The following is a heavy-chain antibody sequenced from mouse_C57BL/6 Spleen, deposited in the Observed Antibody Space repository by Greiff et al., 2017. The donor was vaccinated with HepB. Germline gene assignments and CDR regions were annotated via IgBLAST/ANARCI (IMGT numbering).Heavy chain of an antibody. Sequence: QVHVKQPGAELVKPGASVKLSCKASGYTFTSYWMHWVKQRPGRGLEWIGRIDPNSGGTKYNEKFKSKATLTVDKPSSTAYMQLSSLTSEDSAVYYCARSIPHYYGSSYDYAMDYWGQGTSVTVSS. CDR3: ARSIPHYYGSSYDYAMDY. CDR1: GYTFTSYW. J-gene: IGHJ4*01. CDR2: IDPNSGGT. D-gene: IGHD1-1*01. V-gene: IGHV1-72*01.